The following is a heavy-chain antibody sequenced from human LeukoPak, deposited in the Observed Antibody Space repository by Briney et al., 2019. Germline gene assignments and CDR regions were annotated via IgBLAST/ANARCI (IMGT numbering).Heavy chain of an antibody. Sequence: GESLKISCKGSGYSFTSYWIAWVRQMPGKGLEWMGIIYPGDSDTRYSPSFQGQVTISADKSISTAYLQWSSLKASDTAMYYCARSSLSGSYSFWFDPWGQGTLVTVSS. CDR2: IYPGDSDT. CDR3: ARSSLSGSYSFWFDP. CDR1: GYSFTSYW. D-gene: IGHD3-10*01. J-gene: IGHJ5*02. V-gene: IGHV5-51*01.